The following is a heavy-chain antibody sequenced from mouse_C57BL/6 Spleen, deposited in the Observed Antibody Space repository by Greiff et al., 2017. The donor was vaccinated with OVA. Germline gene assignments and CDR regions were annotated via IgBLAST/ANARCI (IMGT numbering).Heavy chain of an antibody. D-gene: IGHD2-1*01. V-gene: IGHV5-17*01. CDR2: ISSGSSTI. J-gene: IGHJ1*03. Sequence: EVKLVESGGGLVKPGGSLKLSCAASGFTFSDYGMHWVRQAPEKGLEWVAYISSGSSTIYYADTVKGRFTISRDNAKNTLFLQMTSLRSEDTAMYYCARGGYGNYFYWYFDVWGTGTTVTVSS. CDR1: GFTFSDYG. CDR3: ARGGYGNYFYWYFDV.